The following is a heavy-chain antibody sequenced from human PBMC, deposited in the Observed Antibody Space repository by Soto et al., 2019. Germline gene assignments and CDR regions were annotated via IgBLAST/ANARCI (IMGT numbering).Heavy chain of an antibody. Sequence: QVQLVESGGGVVQPGRSLSISCAASGLTFDTYGMHWVRQAPGKGLEWLAVTSWDEGSKYYADSVKGRFTISRDNSKNTLYRQMDSLRPEETSIYFCAREGTGGDYRGDQWGQGTLVTVSS. CDR1: GLTFDTYG. CDR3: AREGTGGDYRGDQ. J-gene: IGHJ5*02. V-gene: IGHV3-30*03. CDR2: TSWDEGSK. D-gene: IGHD3-16*01.